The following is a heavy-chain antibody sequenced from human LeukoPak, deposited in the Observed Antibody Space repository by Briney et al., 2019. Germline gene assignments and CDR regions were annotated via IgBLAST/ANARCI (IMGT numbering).Heavy chain of an antibody. J-gene: IGHJ6*02. CDR3: ARGYYDFWSGYSYGMDV. V-gene: IGHV4-34*01. Sequence: SETLSLTCAVYGGSFNGYYWSWIRQPPGKGLEWIGEINHSGSTNYNPSLKSRVTISVDTSKNQFSLKLSSVTAADTAVYYCARGYYDFWSGYSYGMDVWGQGTTVTVSS. D-gene: IGHD3-3*01. CDR1: GGSFNGYY. CDR2: INHSGST.